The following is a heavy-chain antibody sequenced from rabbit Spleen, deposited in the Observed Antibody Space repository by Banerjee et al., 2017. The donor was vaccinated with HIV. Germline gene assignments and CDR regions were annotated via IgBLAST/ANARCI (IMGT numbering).Heavy chain of an antibody. J-gene: IGHJ4*01. V-gene: IGHV1S43*01. Sequence: QSLEESGGDLVKPGASLTLTCKASGLDFSGNSRIWWVRQPPGKGLEWIGYIEPIFGNTYYANWVNGRFTISSHSAQNTLYLQLSSLTAADTATYFCVRDQAGDADFGPYYLNLWGPGTLVTVS. CDR2: IEPIFGNT. D-gene: IGHD6-1*01. CDR3: VRDQAGDADFGPYYLNL. CDR1: GLDFSGNSR.